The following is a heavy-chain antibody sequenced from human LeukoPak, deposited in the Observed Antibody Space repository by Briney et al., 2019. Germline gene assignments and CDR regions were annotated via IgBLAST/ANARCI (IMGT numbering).Heavy chain of an antibody. V-gene: IGHV3-30*09. CDR2: ISYDGSNK. CDR1: GFTFSSYA. J-gene: IGHJ4*02. CDR3: AREWTYDILTGYDHLDY. Sequence: PGGSLRLSCAASGFTFSSYAMHWVRQAPGKGLEWVAVISYDGSNKYYADSVKGRFAISRDNSKNTLYLQMNSLRAEDTAVYYCAREWTYDILTGYDHLDYWGQGTLVTVSS. D-gene: IGHD3-9*01.